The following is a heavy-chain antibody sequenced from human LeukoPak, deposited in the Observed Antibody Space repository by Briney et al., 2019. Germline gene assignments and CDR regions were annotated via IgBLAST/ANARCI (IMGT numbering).Heavy chain of an antibody. V-gene: IGHV6-1*01. CDR3: ARVWFGESHKPPPMDV. CDR1: GDSVSSNSAA. CDR2: TYYRSKWYN. J-gene: IGHJ6*02. D-gene: IGHD3-10*01. Sequence: SQTLSLTCAISGDSVSSNSAAWNWIRQSPSRGLEWLGRTYYRSKWYNDYAVSVKSRITINPDTSKNQFSLQLNSVTPEDTAVYYCARVWFGESHKPPPMDVWGQGTTVTVSS.